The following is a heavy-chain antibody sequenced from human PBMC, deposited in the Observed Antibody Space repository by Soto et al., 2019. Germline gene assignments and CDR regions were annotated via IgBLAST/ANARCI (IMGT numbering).Heavy chain of an antibody. Sequence: QVQLVESGGGVVQPGRSLRLSCAASGFTFSSYGMHWVRQAPGKGLDWVAVIWFDGSNEYYADSVKGRFTISRDNSKNVLYLQMNSLRAEDTAVYYCARDHAYGSWGADYWGQGTLVTVSS. D-gene: IGHD3-10*01. CDR1: GFTFSSYG. CDR2: IWFDGSNE. CDR3: ARDHAYGSWGADY. J-gene: IGHJ4*02. V-gene: IGHV3-33*01.